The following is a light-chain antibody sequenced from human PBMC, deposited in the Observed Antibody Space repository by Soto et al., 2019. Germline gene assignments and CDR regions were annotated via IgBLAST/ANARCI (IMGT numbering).Light chain of an antibody. CDR1: LDIGKS. J-gene: IGKJ4*01. CDR2: GAS. CDR3: QNYNSAPFI. V-gene: IGKV1-27*01. Sequence: DFQMTQSPSSLSASMGDRVTVTCRASLDIGKSLAWYQQRPGKSPTLLIYGASTLQSGVPPRFSGSGSGRDFTLAISTLRPEDIATYYCQNYNSAPFIFGGGTKVEVK.